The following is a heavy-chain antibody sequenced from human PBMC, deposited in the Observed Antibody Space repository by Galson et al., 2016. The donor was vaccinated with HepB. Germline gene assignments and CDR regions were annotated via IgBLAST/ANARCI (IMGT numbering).Heavy chain of an antibody. CDR1: GFTFSRYG. D-gene: IGHD4-23*01. J-gene: IGHJ4*01. V-gene: IGHV3-48*04. CDR2: IDRSTSAV. CDR3: ARDGGNAPIDN. Sequence: SLRLSCAVSGFTFSRYGMSWVRQAPGKGLEWLSYIDRSTSAVYYADSVRGRFTISRDNAKNSLYLQMNSLRAEDTAVYYCARDGGNAPIDNWGQGTLVTVSS.